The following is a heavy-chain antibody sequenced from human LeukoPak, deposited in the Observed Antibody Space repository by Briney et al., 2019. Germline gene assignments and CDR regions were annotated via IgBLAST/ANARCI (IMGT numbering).Heavy chain of an antibody. J-gene: IGHJ3*01. D-gene: IGHD5-24*01. CDR3: ARDIQLST. Sequence: PGGSLRLSCAASGFTFSDSAMTWVRQAPGKGLDWVSLISFSGANSYYADSVKGRLTISRDNSKDTLFLQMNSLRAEDTAIYYCARDIQLSTWGLGTMVTVSS. CDR2: ISFSGANS. V-gene: IGHV3-23*01. CDR1: GFTFSDSA.